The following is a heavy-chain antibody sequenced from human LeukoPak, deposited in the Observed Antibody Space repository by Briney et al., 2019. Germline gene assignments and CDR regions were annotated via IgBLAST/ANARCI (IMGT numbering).Heavy chain of an antibody. V-gene: IGHV3-23*01. J-gene: IGHJ4*02. CDR1: GFTFSSYA. Sequence: GGSLRLSCAASGFTFSSYAMSGVRQAPGKGLEWGSGISGSGGNTYYADSVKGRFTISRDNSENTLDLQMNSLRAEDTAVYYCAKDHYSSSPGHFDYWGQGTLVTVSS. D-gene: IGHD6-6*01. CDR3: AKDHYSSSPGHFDY. CDR2: ISGSGGNT.